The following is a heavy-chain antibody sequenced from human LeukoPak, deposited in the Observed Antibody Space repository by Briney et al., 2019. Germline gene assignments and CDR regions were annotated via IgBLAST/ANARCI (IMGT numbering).Heavy chain of an antibody. D-gene: IGHD6-13*01. CDR1: GGTFKSFA. J-gene: IGHJ5*02. CDR3: ARDRHSGYSSTWYDH. V-gene: IGHV1-69*04. CDR2: IIPVVGLT. Sequence: SVKVSCKAYGGTFKSFAMNWVRQAPGQGLEWMGRIIPVVGLTEYAQKFQGRVTITADTSTSTAYMELRSLISDDTAVYFCARDRHSGYSSTWYDHWGQGTLVTVSS.